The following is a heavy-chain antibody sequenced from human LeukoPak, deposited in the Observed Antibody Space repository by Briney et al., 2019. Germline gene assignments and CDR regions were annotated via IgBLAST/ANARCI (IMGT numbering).Heavy chain of an antibody. Sequence: PGGSLRLSCAASGFTFSSYSMNWLRQAPGKGLEWVSSISGSSSYIYYADSVKGRFTISRDNAKNSLYLQMNSLRAEDTAVYYCARDVTHGEAYWGQGTLVTVSS. J-gene: IGHJ4*02. D-gene: IGHD4-17*01. CDR3: ARDVTHGEAY. CDR2: ISGSSSYI. CDR1: GFTFSSYS. V-gene: IGHV3-21*01.